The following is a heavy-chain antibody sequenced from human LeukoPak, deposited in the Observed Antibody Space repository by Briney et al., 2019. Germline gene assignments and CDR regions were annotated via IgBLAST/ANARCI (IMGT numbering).Heavy chain of an antibody. J-gene: IGHJ4*02. CDR1: EFSVGSNY. V-gene: IGHV3-30*18. D-gene: IGHD2-15*01. Sequence: GGSLRLSCAASEFSVGSNYMTWVRQAPGKGLEWVAVISYDGSNKYYADSVKGRFTISRDNSKNTLYLQMNSPRAEDTAVYYCAKDSGSGGYPRGFDYWGQGILVTVSS. CDR3: AKDSGSGGYPRGFDY. CDR2: ISYDGSNK.